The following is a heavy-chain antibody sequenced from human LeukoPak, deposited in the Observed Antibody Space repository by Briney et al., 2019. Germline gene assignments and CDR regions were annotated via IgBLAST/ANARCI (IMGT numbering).Heavy chain of an antibody. J-gene: IGHJ4*02. Sequence: PGGSLRLSCAASGFTFSSYAMSWVRQAPGKGLEWVSAISGSGGSTYYADSVKGRFTISRDNSKNTLYLQMNSLRAEDTAVYYCAKGTMVRGVIITPFDYWGQGTLVTVSP. V-gene: IGHV3-23*01. D-gene: IGHD3-10*01. CDR1: GFTFSSYA. CDR2: ISGSGGST. CDR3: AKGTMVRGVIITPFDY.